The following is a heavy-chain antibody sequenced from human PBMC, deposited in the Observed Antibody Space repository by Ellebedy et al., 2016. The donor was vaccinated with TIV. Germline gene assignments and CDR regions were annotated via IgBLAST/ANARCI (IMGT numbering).Heavy chain of an antibody. J-gene: IGHJ4*02. CDR1: GFNFTNYN. CDR3: ARGVTVSMDLDY. Sequence: GESLKISCAASGFNFTNYNLHWVRQAPGKGLEWVAVRRSDGSNKFYAESLKGRFIISRDNSKNTLYLQMNSLRAEDTAVYYCARGVTVSMDLDYWGQGTLVTVSS. D-gene: IGHD4-17*01. CDR2: RRSDGSNK. V-gene: IGHV3-33*01.